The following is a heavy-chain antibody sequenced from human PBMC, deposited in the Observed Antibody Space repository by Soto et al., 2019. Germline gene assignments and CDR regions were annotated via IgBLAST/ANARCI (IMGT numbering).Heavy chain of an antibody. J-gene: IGHJ6*02. CDR1: GFTVSSNY. CDR3: ARRPNYSCGMDV. Sequence: EVQLVESGGGLIQPGGSLRLSCAASGFTVSSNYMSWVRQAPGKGLEWVSVIYSGGSTYYADSVKGRFTISRDNSKNTLSLQMSSLRDEDTAVYYWARRPNYSCGMDVWGQGNTVTVSS. CDR2: IYSGGST. V-gene: IGHV3-53*01.